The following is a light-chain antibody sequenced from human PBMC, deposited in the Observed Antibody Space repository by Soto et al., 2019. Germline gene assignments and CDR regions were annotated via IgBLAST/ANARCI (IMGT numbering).Light chain of an antibody. V-gene: IGKV1-39*01. CDR1: QNVAHF. J-gene: IGKJ1*01. CDR2: ATS. Sequence: DIQMTQSPSSLSASVGDRVTITCRASQNVAHFLNWYQQKPGKAPKLLIYATSSLQSGVPSRFSGSGFGTDFTLTISSLQTEDFATYYCQQNYSPPPITFGQGTKVDI. CDR3: QQNYSPPPIT.